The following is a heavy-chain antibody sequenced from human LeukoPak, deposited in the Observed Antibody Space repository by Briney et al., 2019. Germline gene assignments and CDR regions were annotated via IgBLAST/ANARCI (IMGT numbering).Heavy chain of an antibody. D-gene: IGHD3-16*01. Sequence: SETLSLTCTVSGGSMSSYYWSWTRQPAGKGPEWIGRIYTSGSTNCNPSLKSRVTMSVDTSNNQFSLKLTSVTAADTAVYYCARKRKGAYDFDYWGQGTLVTVS. CDR2: IYTSGST. CDR3: ARKRKGAYDFDY. CDR1: GGSMSSYY. V-gene: IGHV4-4*07. J-gene: IGHJ4*02.